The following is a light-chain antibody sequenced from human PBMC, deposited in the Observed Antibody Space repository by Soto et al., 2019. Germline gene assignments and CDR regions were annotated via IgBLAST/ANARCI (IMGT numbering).Light chain of an antibody. Sequence: DIQMTQSPSAMSASVGDRVTITCRASQAISHYLAWFHQRPGEVPKRLIYGASTLQSGVPSRFSGSGSGTEFTLTLSSLQADDFGTYYCLQHNTHPLSFGGGTQVE. CDR3: LQHNTHPLS. J-gene: IGKJ4*01. CDR2: GAS. V-gene: IGKV1-17*03. CDR1: QAISHY.